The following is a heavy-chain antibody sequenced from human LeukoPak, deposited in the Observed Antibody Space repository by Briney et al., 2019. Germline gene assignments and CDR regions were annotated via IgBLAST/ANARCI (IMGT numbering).Heavy chain of an antibody. V-gene: IGHV3-7*01. J-gene: IGHJ6*03. D-gene: IGHD6-13*01. CDR1: GFTFSSYW. CDR3: ARNQAAAGPVPTRYMDV. CDR2: VKQDGSEK. Sequence: GGSLRLSCAASGFTFSSYWMSWVRQAPGKGLEWVANVKQDGSEKYYVDSVKGRFTISRDNAKNSLYLQMNSLRAEDTAVYYCARNQAAAGPVPTRYMDVWGKGTTVTVS.